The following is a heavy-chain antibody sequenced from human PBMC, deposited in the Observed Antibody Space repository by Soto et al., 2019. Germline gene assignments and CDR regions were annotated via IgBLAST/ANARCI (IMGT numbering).Heavy chain of an antibody. D-gene: IGHD1-1*01. Sequence: GGSRRRSWAGSGFTFRSYAMSWVREAPGKGLEWVSAISESGGSTYYADSVKGRFTISRGNSKNTLYLQMNSLRAEDTAAYYCAKDKPGTTAFDIWGRGTLVTVSS. CDR2: ISESGGST. CDR1: GFTFRSYA. CDR3: AKDKPGTTAFDI. J-gene: IGHJ3*02. V-gene: IGHV3-23*01.